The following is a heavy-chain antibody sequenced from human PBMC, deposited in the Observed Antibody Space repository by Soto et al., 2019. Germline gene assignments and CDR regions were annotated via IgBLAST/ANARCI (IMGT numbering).Heavy chain of an antibody. D-gene: IGHD2-8*01. J-gene: IGHJ6*02. V-gene: IGHV3-23*01. Sequence: EVQLLESGGGFIHPGGSLRLSCAASVFSFSSFAMNWVRQAPGKGLEWVSIISGSADSTFYADSVKGRFTISRDNSKSTRYLQINSLRAEDTAVYYCAKTRGAMIYAISVYGMDVWGQGTTVTVSS. CDR2: ISGSADST. CDR3: AKTRGAMIYAISVYGMDV. CDR1: VFSFSSFA.